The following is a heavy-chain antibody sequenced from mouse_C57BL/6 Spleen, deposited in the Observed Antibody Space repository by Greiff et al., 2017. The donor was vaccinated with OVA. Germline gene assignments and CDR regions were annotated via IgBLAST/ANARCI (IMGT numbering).Heavy chain of an antibody. CDR3: ARFGTTVVFDY. CDR1: GYTFTSYW. D-gene: IGHD1-1*01. V-gene: IGHV1-59*01. Sequence: QVQLQQPGAELVRPGTSVKLSCKASGYTFTSYWMHWVKQRPGQGLEWIGVIDPSDSYTNYNQKFKGKATLTVDTSSSTAYMQLSSLTSEDSAVYYCARFGTTVVFDYWGQGTTLTVSS. J-gene: IGHJ2*01. CDR2: IDPSDSYT.